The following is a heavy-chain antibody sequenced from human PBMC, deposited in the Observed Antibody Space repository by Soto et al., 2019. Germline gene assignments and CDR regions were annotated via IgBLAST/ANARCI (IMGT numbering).Heavy chain of an antibody. Sequence: DVQVVESGGGLVQPGGSLRLSCTVSGFTVSDHYMSWVRQAPGKGLEWVSVIYPGGNPYYPASVKSRFTISRDDSRNTLHLQMNNLRVEDTAVYYCARPTDPDCGGECYSCPLDYWGQGSLVTVSP. D-gene: IGHD2-21*01. V-gene: IGHV3-66*01. J-gene: IGHJ4*02. CDR3: ARPTDPDCGGECYSCPLDY. CDR2: IYPGGNP. CDR1: GFTVSDHY.